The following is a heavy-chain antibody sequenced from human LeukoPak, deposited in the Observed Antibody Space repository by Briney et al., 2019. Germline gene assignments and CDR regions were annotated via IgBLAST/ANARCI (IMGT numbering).Heavy chain of an antibody. J-gene: IGHJ4*02. CDR3: AKAEFCSGSYYISD. Sequence: GGSLRLSCTASGFTFRNYAMRWVRQAPGKGLEWVSAVSGSGDYTYYADSVKGRFTISRDNSKNTLYLHMNSLRAEDTAVFYCAKAEFCSGSYYISDWGQGTLVTVSS. V-gene: IGHV3-23*01. CDR1: GFTFRNYA. D-gene: IGHD3-10*02. CDR2: VSGSGDYT.